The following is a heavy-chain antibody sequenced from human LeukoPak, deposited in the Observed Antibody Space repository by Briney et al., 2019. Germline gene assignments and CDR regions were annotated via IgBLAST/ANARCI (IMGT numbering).Heavy chain of an antibody. CDR2: IYYSGST. J-gene: IGHJ4*02. CDR1: GGSISSGDYY. CDR3: ARVGYYDSSGAFDY. Sequence: SQTLFLTCTVSGGSISSGDYYWSWIRQPPGKGLEWIGYIYYSGSTYYNPSLKSRVTISVDTSKNQFSLKLSSVTAADTAVYYCARVGYYDSSGAFDYWGQGTLVTVSS. V-gene: IGHV4-30-4*01. D-gene: IGHD3-22*01.